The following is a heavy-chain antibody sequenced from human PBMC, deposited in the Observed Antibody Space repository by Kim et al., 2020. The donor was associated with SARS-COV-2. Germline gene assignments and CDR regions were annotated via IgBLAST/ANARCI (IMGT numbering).Heavy chain of an antibody. D-gene: IGHD5-12*01. J-gene: IGHJ2*01. CDR2: IYYSGST. CDR3: ASSPRWLQSWYFDL. V-gene: IGHV4-59*08. CDR1: GGSISSYY. Sequence: SETLSLTCTVSGGSISSYYWSWIRQPPGKGLEWIGYIYYSGSTNYNPSLKSRVTISVDTSKNQFSLKLSSVTAADTAVYYCASSPRWLQSWYFDLWGRGT.